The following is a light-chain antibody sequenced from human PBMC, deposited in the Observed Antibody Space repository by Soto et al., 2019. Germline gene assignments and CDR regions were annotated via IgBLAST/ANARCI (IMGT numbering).Light chain of an antibody. CDR2: DYD. J-gene: IGLJ1*01. V-gene: IGLV1-44*01. Sequence: QSALTQPPSASGTPGQRVTISCSTSSSNLGDNTVNWYQQVPGTAPKLLIYDYDQRPSGVPDRFSGSKSGTSASLAISGLQSEDEVDYYCAAWDAILDGYVFGTATKVTVL. CDR3: AAWDAILDGYV. CDR1: SSNLGDNT.